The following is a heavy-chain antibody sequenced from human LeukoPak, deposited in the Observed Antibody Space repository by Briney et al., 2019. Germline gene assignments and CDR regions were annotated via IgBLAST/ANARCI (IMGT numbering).Heavy chain of an antibody. CDR1: GYTLTELS. Sequence: ASVKVSCKVSGYTLTELSMHWVRQAPGQGLEWMGWINPNSGGTNYAQKFQGRVTMTRDTSISTAYMELSRLRSDDTAVYYCARLRGYYDSSGYFRDFQHWGQGTLVTVSS. V-gene: IGHV1-2*02. CDR2: INPNSGGT. J-gene: IGHJ1*01. CDR3: ARLRGYYDSSGYFRDFQH. D-gene: IGHD3-22*01.